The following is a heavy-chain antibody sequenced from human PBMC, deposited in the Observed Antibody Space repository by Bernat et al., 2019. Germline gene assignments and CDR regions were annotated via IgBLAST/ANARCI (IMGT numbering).Heavy chain of an antibody. J-gene: IGHJ6*03. CDR2: ISSSSYT. CDR1: GFTFSDYY. CDR3: ARGTSTSAPYMDV. V-gene: IGHV3-11*05. Sequence: QVQLVESGGGLVKPGGSLRLSCAASGFTFSDYYMSWIRQAPGKGLDWVSYISSSSYTNYADSVKGRFTISRDNTKNSLYLQMNSLRAEDTDVYYCARGTSTSAPYMDVWGKGTTVTVSS.